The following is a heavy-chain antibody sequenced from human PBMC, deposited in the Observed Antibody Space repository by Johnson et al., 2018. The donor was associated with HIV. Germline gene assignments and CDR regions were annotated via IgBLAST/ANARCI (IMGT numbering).Heavy chain of an antibody. CDR2: IGTAGDT. CDR3: AREGSYGGGAFDV. Sequence: VQLVESGGGLVQPGGSLRLSCAASGFTFSSYDMHWVRQATGKGLEWVSAIGTAGDTYYPGSVKGRFTISRENAKNSLYLQMNSLRAEDTAVYYCAREGSYGGGAFDVWGQGTRVTVSS. CDR1: GFTFSSYD. J-gene: IGHJ3*01. V-gene: IGHV3-13*01. D-gene: IGHD1-26*01.